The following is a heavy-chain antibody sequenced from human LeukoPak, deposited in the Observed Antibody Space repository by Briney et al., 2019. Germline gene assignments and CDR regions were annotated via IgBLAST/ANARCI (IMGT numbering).Heavy chain of an antibody. D-gene: IGHD2-2*01. J-gene: IGHJ4*02. Sequence: GASVKVSCKASGYTFTSYGISWVRQAPGQGLEWMGWISAYNGNTNYAQKLQGRVTMTTDTSTSTAYMELRSLRSDDTAVYYCARLLEYCSSTSCSEFDYWGQGTLVTVSS. V-gene: IGHV1-18*01. CDR1: GYTFTSYG. CDR2: ISAYNGNT. CDR3: ARLLEYCSSTSCSEFDY.